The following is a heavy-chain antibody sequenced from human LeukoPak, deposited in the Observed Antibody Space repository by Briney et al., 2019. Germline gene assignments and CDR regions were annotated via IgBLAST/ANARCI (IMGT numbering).Heavy chain of an antibody. Sequence: GGSLRLSCAASGFTFSTYAMSWVRQAPGKGLEWVSGINWNGGSTGYADSVKGRFTISRDNAKNSLYLQMNSLRAEDTALYYCARESRWELRAFDIWGQGTMVTDSS. CDR2: INWNGGST. J-gene: IGHJ3*02. CDR1: GFTFSTYA. V-gene: IGHV3-20*04. CDR3: ARESRWELRAFDI. D-gene: IGHD1-26*01.